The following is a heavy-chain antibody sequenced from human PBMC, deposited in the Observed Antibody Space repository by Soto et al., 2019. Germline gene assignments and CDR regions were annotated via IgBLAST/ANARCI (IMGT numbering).Heavy chain of an antibody. CDR3: AKTDHSAWFFPLFDS. V-gene: IGHV3-23*01. D-gene: IGHD6-19*01. CDR2: ISAGGLST. Sequence: GSLRLSCIASGFTFDNYAMSWVRQAPGKGLEWVSAISAGGLSTYYIDSVKGRFTVSRDNSNNTLYLQLNSLRAEDTALYYCAKTDHSAWFFPLFDSWGQGTLVTVSS. CDR1: GFTFDNYA. J-gene: IGHJ4*02.